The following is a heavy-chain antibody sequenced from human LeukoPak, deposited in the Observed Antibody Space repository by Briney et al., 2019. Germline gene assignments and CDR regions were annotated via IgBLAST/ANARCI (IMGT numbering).Heavy chain of an antibody. V-gene: IGHV3-33*01. D-gene: IGHD2-15*01. CDR1: GFTFSSYG. CDR2: IWYDGSIQ. Sequence: GGSLRLSCAASGFTFSSYGMHWVRQAPGKGLEWVAAIWYDGSIQYYADSVKGRFTISRDKSKNTLYLQMDSLRAEDTAVYYCARAGYCSGGSCYGSDYWGQGTLVSVSS. J-gene: IGHJ4*02. CDR3: ARAGYCSGGSCYGSDY.